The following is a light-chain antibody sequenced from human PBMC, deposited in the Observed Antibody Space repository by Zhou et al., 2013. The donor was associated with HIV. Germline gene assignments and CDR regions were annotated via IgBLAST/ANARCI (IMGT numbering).Light chain of an antibody. CDR2: KAS. J-gene: IGKJ4*01. CDR1: QSISSW. V-gene: IGKV1-5*03. Sequence: IQMTQSPSTLSASVGDRVTITCRASQSISSWLAWYQQKPGKAPKLLIYKASSLESGVPSRFSGSGSGTEFTLTISSLQPDDFATYYCQQCNSYPLTFGGGTKVEIK. CDR3: QQCNSYPLT.